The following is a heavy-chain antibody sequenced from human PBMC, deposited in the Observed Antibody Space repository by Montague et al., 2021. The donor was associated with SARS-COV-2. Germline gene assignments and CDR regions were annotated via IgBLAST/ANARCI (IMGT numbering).Heavy chain of an antibody. J-gene: IGHJ3*02. Sequence: SLRLSFSASGFTFSSYAMSWVRQAPGKGLEWVSTISISDGNTYYADSVKGRFTISRDKSKNTLYLQMNSLRAEDTAVYYCAKDRQLVGDDALDIWGQGTMVTVSS. V-gene: IGHV3-23*01. CDR2: ISISDGNT. CDR3: AKDRQLVGDDALDI. D-gene: IGHD6-13*01. CDR1: GFTFSSYA.